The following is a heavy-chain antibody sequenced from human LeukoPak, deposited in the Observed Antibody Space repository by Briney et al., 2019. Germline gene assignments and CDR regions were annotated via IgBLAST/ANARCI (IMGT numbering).Heavy chain of an antibody. D-gene: IGHD3-3*01. CDR3: ARSQLRSRFDP. V-gene: IGHV4-61*01. Sequence: SETLSLTCTVSGGSVSSGRYYWNWIRQPPGKGLEWIGNVYYSGNTKYNPSLKSRVTISLDTSKNQFSLELTSLTAADTAVYYCARSQLRSRFDPWGQGTLVTVSS. CDR1: GGSVSSGRYY. J-gene: IGHJ5*02. CDR2: VYYSGNT.